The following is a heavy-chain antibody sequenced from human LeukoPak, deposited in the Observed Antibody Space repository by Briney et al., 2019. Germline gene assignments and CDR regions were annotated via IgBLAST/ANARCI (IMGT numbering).Heavy chain of an antibody. V-gene: IGHV4-34*01. CDR3: ARGKHYYGSGSYYNDY. Sequence: SETLSLTCAVYGGSFSGYYWSWIRQPPGKGLEWIGEINHSGSTNYNPSLKSRVTISVDTSKNQFSLKLSSVTAADTAVYYCARGKHYYGSGSYYNDYWGKGTLVTVSS. J-gene: IGHJ4*02. D-gene: IGHD3-10*01. CDR2: INHSGST. CDR1: GGSFSGYY.